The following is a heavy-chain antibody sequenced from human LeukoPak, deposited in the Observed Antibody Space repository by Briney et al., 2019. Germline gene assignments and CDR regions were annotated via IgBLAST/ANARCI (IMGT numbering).Heavy chain of an antibody. CDR2: INPTGGST. J-gene: IGHJ5*02. V-gene: IGHV1-46*01. D-gene: IGHD6-19*01. CDR1: GYTFTSHY. CDR3: ARDRATYQWLEEVNWFDP. Sequence: ASVKVSCKASGYTFTSHYMHWVRQAPEQGLEWMGIINPTGGSTGYAQKFQGRVTMTRDMSTSTVYMELSSLRSEDTAVYYCARDRATYQWLEEVNWFDPWGQGTLVTVSS.